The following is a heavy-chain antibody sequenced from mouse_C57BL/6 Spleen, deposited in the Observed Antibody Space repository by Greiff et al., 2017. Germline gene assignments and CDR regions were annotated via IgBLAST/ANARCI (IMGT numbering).Heavy chain of an antibody. CDR1: GFSLTSYG. Sequence: QVQLKESGPGLVQPSQTLSITCTFSGFSLTSYGVHWVRQSPGKGLEWLGVIWSGGSTDYNAAFISTLSISKDNSTSQVFSIMNSMQADDTAIYYCARNCGYAMDYWGKGTSVTGSA. V-gene: IGHV2-2*01. CDR3: ARNCGYAMDY. CDR2: IWSGGST. J-gene: IGHJ4*01.